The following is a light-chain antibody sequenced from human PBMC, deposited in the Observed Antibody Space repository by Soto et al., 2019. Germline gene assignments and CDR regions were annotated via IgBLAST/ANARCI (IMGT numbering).Light chain of an antibody. CDR2: DVS. V-gene: IGLV2-14*01. CDR1: SSDVGGYNY. J-gene: IGLJ1*01. CDR3: SSYTSSISYY. Sequence: QSVLTQPASVSGSPGQSITISCTGTSSDVGGYNYVSWYQQHPGKAPKLMIYDVSNRPSGVSNRFSGSKSGNTASLTISGLQAADEADYYCSSYTSSISYYFGTGTSSPS.